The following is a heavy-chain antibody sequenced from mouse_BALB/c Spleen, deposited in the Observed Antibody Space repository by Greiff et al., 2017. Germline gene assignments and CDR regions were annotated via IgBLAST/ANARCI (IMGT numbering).Heavy chain of an antibody. Sequence: EVKLQESGAELVRPGALVKLSCKASGFNIKDYYMHWVKQRPEQGLEWIGWIDPENGNTIYDPKFQGKASITADTSSNTAYLQLSSLTSEDTAVYYCARKYDVDFDYWGQGTTLTVSS. CDR3: ARKYDVDFDY. CDR1: GFNIKDYY. CDR2: IDPENGNT. D-gene: IGHD2-14*01. J-gene: IGHJ2*01. V-gene: IGHV14-1*02.